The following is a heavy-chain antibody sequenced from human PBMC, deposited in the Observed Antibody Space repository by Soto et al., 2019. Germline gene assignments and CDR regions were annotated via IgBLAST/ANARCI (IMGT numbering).Heavy chain of an antibody. J-gene: IGHJ3*02. V-gene: IGHV1-18*01. Sequence: ASVKVSCKASGYTFTSYGISWVRQATGQGLEWMGWISAYNGNTNYAQKLQGRVTMTTDTSTSTAYMELRSLRSVDTAVYYCATPYDSSGPDAFDIWGQGTMVTVSS. CDR3: ATPYDSSGPDAFDI. CDR2: ISAYNGNT. D-gene: IGHD3-22*01. CDR1: GYTFTSYG.